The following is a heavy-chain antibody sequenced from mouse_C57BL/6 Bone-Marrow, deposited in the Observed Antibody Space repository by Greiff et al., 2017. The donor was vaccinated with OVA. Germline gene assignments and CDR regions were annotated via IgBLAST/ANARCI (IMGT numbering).Heavy chain of an antibody. CDR3: TRRHYSNLFAY. CDR1: GYTFTDYE. CDR2: IDPETGGT. D-gene: IGHD2-5*01. Sequence: VQLQQSGAELVRPGASVTLSCKASGYTFTDYEMHWVKQTPVHGLEWIGAIDPETGGTAYNQKFKGKAILTADKSSSTAYMELRSLTSEDSAVYYCTRRHYSNLFAYWGQGTLVTVSA. V-gene: IGHV1-15*01. J-gene: IGHJ3*01.